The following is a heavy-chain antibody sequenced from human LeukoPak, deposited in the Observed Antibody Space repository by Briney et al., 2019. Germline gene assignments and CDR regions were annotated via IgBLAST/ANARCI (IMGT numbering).Heavy chain of an antibody. CDR2: IYYSGST. CDR3: ARDERTFSSSWSPFDY. V-gene: IGHV4-39*07. J-gene: IGHJ4*02. CDR1: GGSISSSSYY. Sequence: SETLSLTCTVSGGSISSSSYYWGWIRQPPGKGLEWIGSIYYSGSTYYNPSLKSRVTISVDTSKNQFSLKLSSVTAADTAVYYCARDERTFSSSWSPFDYWGQGTLVIVSS. D-gene: IGHD6-13*01.